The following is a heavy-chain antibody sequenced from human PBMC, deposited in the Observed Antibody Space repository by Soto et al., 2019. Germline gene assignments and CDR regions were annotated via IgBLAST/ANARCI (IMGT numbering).Heavy chain of an antibody. Sequence: SVKVSCKASGGAFSSYAISWVRQAPGQGLEWMGGIIPIFGTANYAQKFQGRVTITADESTSTAYMELSSLRSEDTAVYYCARENDSSGYYAVYFDYWGQGTLVTVSS. D-gene: IGHD3-22*01. CDR1: GGAFSSYA. V-gene: IGHV1-69*13. CDR2: IIPIFGTA. CDR3: ARENDSSGYYAVYFDY. J-gene: IGHJ4*02.